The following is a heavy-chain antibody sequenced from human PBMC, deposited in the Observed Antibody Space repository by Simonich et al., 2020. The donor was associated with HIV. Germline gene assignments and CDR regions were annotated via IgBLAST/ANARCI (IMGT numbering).Heavy chain of an antibody. Sequence: QVQLVQSGAEVKKPGASVKVSCKASGYRFTGFYMHWVRPAPGQGLEWLGRINPNMCGTDYAQNFQGRVTLTSDTSISTAYMELSGLRSDDTAVYYCASGMMGFDYWGQGTLVTVSS. CDR3: ASGMMGFDY. CDR2: INPNMCGT. J-gene: IGHJ4*02. V-gene: IGHV1-2*06. D-gene: IGHD3-16*01. CDR1: GYRFTGFY.